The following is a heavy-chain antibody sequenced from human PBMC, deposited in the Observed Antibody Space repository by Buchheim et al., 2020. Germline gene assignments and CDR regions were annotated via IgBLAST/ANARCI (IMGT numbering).Heavy chain of an antibody. J-gene: IGHJ4*02. V-gene: IGHV4-31*03. CDR3: ATYYSNEGGRGN. Sequence: QLQESGPGLVKPSQTLSLTCSVSGGSISSGGYHWSWIRQHPGKGLEWIGCTYDNGNVYYNPSLKSRATISKDMSKNQFSLMLNSVTAADTAVYYCATYYSNEGGRGNWGQGTL. CDR2: TYDNGNV. CDR1: GGSISSGGYH. D-gene: IGHD2-8*01.